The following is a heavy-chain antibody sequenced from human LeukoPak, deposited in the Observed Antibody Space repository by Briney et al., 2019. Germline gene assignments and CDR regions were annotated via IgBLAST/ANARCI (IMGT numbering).Heavy chain of an antibody. CDR1: GVSISSYY. Sequence: SETLSLTCTVSGVSISSYYWSWIRQPPGKELEWIGYMFYSGSTNYNPSLKSRVTISVDASKNQFSLKLTSVSAADTAVYYCARDRAPVTMIRGAPGGFDPWGQGTLVTVSS. J-gene: IGHJ5*02. CDR2: MFYSGST. D-gene: IGHD3-10*01. V-gene: IGHV4-59*01. CDR3: ARDRAPVTMIRGAPGGFDP.